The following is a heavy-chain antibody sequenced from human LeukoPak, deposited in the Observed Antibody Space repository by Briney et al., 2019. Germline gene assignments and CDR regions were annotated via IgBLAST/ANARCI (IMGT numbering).Heavy chain of an antibody. V-gene: IGHV3-48*03. D-gene: IGHD6-13*01. CDR3: AKDILAAAGTMTDY. Sequence: GGSLRLSYAASGFTFRSYEMNWVRQAPGKGLEWVSYISSSGSTIYYADSVKGRFTISRDNSKNTLYLQMNSLRAEDTAVYYCAKDILAAAGTMTDYWGQGTLVTVSS. CDR1: GFTFRSYE. CDR2: ISSSGSTI. J-gene: IGHJ4*02.